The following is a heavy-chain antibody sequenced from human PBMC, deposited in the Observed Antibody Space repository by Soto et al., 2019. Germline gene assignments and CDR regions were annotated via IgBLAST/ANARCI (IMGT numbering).Heavy chain of an antibody. CDR1: GFTFSSYA. Sequence: GGSLRLSCAASGFTFSSYAMTWVRQAPGKGLEWVSGISGSGGSTYYADSVKGRFTISRDNSKNTLYLQMNSLRAEDTAVYYCAKALGYYDSSGTFDYWGQGTLVTVSS. V-gene: IGHV3-23*01. CDR2: ISGSGGST. J-gene: IGHJ4*02. D-gene: IGHD3-22*01. CDR3: AKALGYYDSSGTFDY.